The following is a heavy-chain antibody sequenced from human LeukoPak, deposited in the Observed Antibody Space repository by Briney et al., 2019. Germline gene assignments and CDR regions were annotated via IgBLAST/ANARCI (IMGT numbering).Heavy chain of an antibody. V-gene: IGHV1-2*07. CDR2: INPNSGGT. CDR3: ALLRGVVFAFDI. CDR1: GYTFTSQY. D-gene: IGHD3-10*01. Sequence: ASVKVSCKASGYTFTSQYVHWVRQAPGQGLDGMGWINPNSGGTNYAHEFQGRFTMTRDTSISTAYMEMSRLRSDDTAVYYCALLRGVVFAFDIWGQGTIVTVSS. J-gene: IGHJ3*02.